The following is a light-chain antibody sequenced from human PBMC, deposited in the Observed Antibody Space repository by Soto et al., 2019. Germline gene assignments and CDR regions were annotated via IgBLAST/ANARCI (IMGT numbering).Light chain of an antibody. CDR2: SSS. V-gene: IGKV3-20*01. Sequence: ELVLTQSPGTLSLSPGDTATLSCRASQSVSSTYLAWYQQRPGQAPRLLIYSSSSRASGIPDRFSGSGSGTDFTLTISRLEPEDFAVYYCQQSGGSTRTFGQGTKVEIK. CDR1: QSVSSTY. CDR3: QQSGGSTRT. J-gene: IGKJ1*01.